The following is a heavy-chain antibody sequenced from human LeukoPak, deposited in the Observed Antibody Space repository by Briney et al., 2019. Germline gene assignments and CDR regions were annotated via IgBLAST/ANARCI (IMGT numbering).Heavy chain of an antibody. Sequence: GGSLRLSCAASGFTFSDFGMNWVRQAPGKGLEWVAFIKGDETEKHYVNSLKGRFTISRDNAENSLSLQMNSLTVEDTAVYFCARGRFFYGWGIDVWGQGTTVIVSS. CDR1: GFTFSDFG. J-gene: IGHJ6*02. CDR3: ARGRFFYGWGIDV. D-gene: IGHD2/OR15-2a*01. CDR2: IKGDETEK. V-gene: IGHV3-7*01.